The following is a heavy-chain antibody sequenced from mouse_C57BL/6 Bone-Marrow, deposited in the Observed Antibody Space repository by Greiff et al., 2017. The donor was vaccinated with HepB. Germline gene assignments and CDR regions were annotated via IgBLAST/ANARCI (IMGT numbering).Heavy chain of an antibody. Sequence: EVKLVESGGGLVKPGGSLKLSCAASGFTFSDYYMYWVRQTPEKRLEWVAYISNGGGSTYYPDTVKGRFTISRDNAKNTLYLQMSRLKSEDTAMYYCARHGHYYYGSSPYYYAMDYWGQGTSVTVSS. J-gene: IGHJ4*01. V-gene: IGHV5-12*01. D-gene: IGHD1-1*01. CDR2: ISNGGGST. CDR3: ARHGHYYYGSSPYYYAMDY. CDR1: GFTFSDYY.